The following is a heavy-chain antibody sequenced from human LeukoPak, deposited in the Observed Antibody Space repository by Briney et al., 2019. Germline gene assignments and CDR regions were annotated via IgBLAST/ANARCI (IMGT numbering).Heavy chain of an antibody. D-gene: IGHD3-9*01. V-gene: IGHV1-2*06. Sequence: ASVKVSCKASGYTFTGYYMHWVRQAPGQGLEWMGRINPNSGSTNYAQKFQGRVTMTRDTSISTAYMELSRLRSDDTAVYYCARGALRYFDGGDYWGQGTLVTVSS. CDR3: ARGALRYFDGGDY. J-gene: IGHJ4*02. CDR2: INPNSGST. CDR1: GYTFTGYY.